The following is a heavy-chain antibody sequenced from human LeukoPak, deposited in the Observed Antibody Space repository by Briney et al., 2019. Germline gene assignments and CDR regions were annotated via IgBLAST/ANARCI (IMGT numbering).Heavy chain of an antibody. V-gene: IGHV3-30*02. Sequence: GGSLRLSCAASGFTFSSYGMHWVRQAPGKGLEWVAFIRYDGSNKYYADSLKGRFTISRDNSKNTLYLQMNSLRAEDTAVYYCAKDGKEYYYYYMDVWGKGTTVTVSS. J-gene: IGHJ6*03. CDR3: AKDGKEYYYYYMDV. CDR1: GFTFSSYG. D-gene: IGHD1-1*01. CDR2: IRYDGSNK.